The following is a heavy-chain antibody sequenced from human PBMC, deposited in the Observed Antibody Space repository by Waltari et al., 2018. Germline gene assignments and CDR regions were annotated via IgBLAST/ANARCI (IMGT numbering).Heavy chain of an antibody. Sequence: EVQLVESGGGFVQPGGSLRLSCTASGFIFSSHAVTWVRQAPGRGLEWVSDISGSGETTYYADSVKGRFTISRDNSKNTLYLQMNSLRVEDTAVYFCAKTGWSSYDYWGQGTLVSVSS. CDR1: GFIFSSHA. D-gene: IGHD6-19*01. CDR2: ISGSGETT. J-gene: IGHJ4*02. CDR3: AKTGWSSYDY. V-gene: IGHV3-23*04.